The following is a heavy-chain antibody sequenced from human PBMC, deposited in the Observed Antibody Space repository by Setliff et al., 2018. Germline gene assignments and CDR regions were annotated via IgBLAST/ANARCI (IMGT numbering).Heavy chain of an antibody. D-gene: IGHD2-15*01. CDR3: ARVVGSGGNGGHWYFDL. CDR2: ISAYNGNT. V-gene: IGHV1-18*01. Sequence: ASVKVSCKASGYTFTSYGICWVRQAPGQGLEWMGWISAYNGNTNYAQKLQGRVTMTTDTSTSTAYMELRSLRSDDTAVYYCARVVGSGGNGGHWYFDLWGRGTLVTVSS. CDR1: GYTFTSYG. J-gene: IGHJ2*01.